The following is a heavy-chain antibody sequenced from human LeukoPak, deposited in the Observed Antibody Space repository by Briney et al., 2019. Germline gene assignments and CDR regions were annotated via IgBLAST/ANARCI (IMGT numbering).Heavy chain of an antibody. CDR3: ARGPPAYYYYYMDV. V-gene: IGHV4-39*07. CDR1: GGSISSSSYY. CDR2: IYYSGST. J-gene: IGHJ6*03. Sequence: SETLSLTCTASGGSISSSSYYWGWIRQPPGKGLEWIGSIYYSGSTYYNPSLKSRVTISVDTSKNQFSLKLSSVTAADTAVYYCARGPPAYYYYYMDVWGKGTTVTVSS.